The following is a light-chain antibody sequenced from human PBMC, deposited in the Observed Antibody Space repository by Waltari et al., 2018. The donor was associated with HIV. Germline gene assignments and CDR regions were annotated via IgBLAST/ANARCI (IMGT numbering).Light chain of an antibody. Sequence: DIQMTQSPSSLSASVGDSVTITCRASQTVTNKVNWYQQKPGKAPKVLIYDASTLQSGVPSRFRGGGSWTDFTLTITSLQQEDFATYYCLQTYSAPLTFGPGTRVDFK. CDR2: DAS. CDR1: QTVTNK. V-gene: IGKV1-39*01. J-gene: IGKJ3*01. CDR3: LQTYSAPLT.